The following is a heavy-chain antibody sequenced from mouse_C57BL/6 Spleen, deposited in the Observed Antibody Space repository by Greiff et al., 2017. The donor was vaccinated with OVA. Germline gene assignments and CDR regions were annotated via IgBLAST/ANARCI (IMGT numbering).Heavy chain of an antibody. V-gene: IGHV1-69*01. Sequence: QVQLQQPGAELVMPGASVKLSCKASGYTFTSYWMHWVKQRPGQGLEWIGEIDPSDSYTNYNQKFKGKSTLTVDKSSSTAYMQLSSLTSEDSAVEYGGRRSHYAMYYCGQGTSVTVSS. J-gene: IGHJ4*01. CDR2: IDPSDSYT. CDR3: GRRSHYAMYY. CDR1: GYTFTSYW.